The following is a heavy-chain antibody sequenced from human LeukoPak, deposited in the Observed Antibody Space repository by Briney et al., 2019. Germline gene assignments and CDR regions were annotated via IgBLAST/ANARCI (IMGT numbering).Heavy chain of an antibody. J-gene: IGHJ4*02. D-gene: IGHD3-22*01. CDR1: GFTFSSYE. CDR2: ISSSGSTT. Sequence: GGSLRLSCAASGFTFSSYEMNWVRQAPGKGLEWVSYISSSGSTTYYADSVKGRFTISRDNAKNSLYLQMNSLRAEDTAVYYCARDYYDSSGYYPYFDYWGQGTLVTVSS. CDR3: ARDYYDSSGYYPYFDY. V-gene: IGHV3-48*03.